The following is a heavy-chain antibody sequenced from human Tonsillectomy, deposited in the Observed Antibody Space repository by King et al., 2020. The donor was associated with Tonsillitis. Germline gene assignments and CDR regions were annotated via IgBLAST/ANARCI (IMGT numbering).Heavy chain of an antibody. CDR3: AFSKPDPYCCGDCYPVDAYAI. CDR1: GFSLSASGVS. D-gene: IGHD2-21*02. CDR2: IYWDDDM. J-gene: IGHJ3*02. Sequence: ITLKESGPTLIKPTQTLTLTCTFSGFSLSASGVSVGGIRQPPGKALEWLALIYWDDDMRYSPSLKSRLTVPREPSKNQVVHTMTNMDPVDTGTYYCAFSKPDPYCCGDCYPVDAYAIWGQGTKVTVSS. V-gene: IGHV2-5*02.